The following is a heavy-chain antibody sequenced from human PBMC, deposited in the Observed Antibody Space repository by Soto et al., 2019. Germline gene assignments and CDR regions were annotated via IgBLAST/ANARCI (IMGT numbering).Heavy chain of an antibody. J-gene: IGHJ4*02. D-gene: IGHD6-6*01. Sequence: AVGSLRLSCAASGFAFSNYAMHWVRQAPGKGLEWVSSISTSIDATYYADSVKGRFTISRDDSKNTLYLQMNSLRAEDSAVYYCAKDRTVAARNFDYWGQGTQVTVSS. CDR2: ISTSIDAT. CDR1: GFAFSNYA. CDR3: AKDRTVAARNFDY. V-gene: IGHV3-23*01.